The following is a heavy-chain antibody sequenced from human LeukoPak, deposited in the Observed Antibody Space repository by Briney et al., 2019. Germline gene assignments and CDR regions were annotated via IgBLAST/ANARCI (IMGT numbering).Heavy chain of an antibody. CDR1: GFTVSSNY. Sequence: PGGSLRLSCAASGFTVSSNYMSWVRQAPGKGLEWVSVIYSGGSTCYADSVKGRFTISRDNSKNTLYLQMNSLRAEDTAVYYCARAVRGVIITKGYFQHWGQGTLVTVSS. CDR3: ARAVRGVIITKGYFQH. CDR2: IYSGGST. D-gene: IGHD3-10*01. J-gene: IGHJ1*01. V-gene: IGHV3-66*01.